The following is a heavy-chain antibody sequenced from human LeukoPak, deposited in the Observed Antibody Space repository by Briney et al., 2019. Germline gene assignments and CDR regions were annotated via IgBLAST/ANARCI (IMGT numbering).Heavy chain of an antibody. V-gene: IGHV1-69*05. D-gene: IGHD3-10*01. CDR1: GGTFSSYA. CDR3: AIIGYYYAFDI. Sequence: ASVKVSCKASGGTFSSYAISWVRQAPGQGLEWLGGIIPIFGTANYAQKFQGRVTITTEESTSTAYMELSSLRSEDTAVYYCAIIGYYYAFDIWGQGTMATVSS. J-gene: IGHJ3*02. CDR2: IIPIFGTA.